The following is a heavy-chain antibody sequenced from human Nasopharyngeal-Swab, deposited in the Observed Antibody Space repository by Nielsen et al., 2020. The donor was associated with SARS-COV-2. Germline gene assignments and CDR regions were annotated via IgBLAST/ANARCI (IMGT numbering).Heavy chain of an antibody. Sequence: SETLSLTCTVSGGSISSGDYYWSWIRQPPGLGLEWFGYIYYSGTTYSNPSLKSRVTISVDTSENQFSLKLSTVTAADTAVYYCAGGSVCTSCYFLSGRRPGEPVAVDYWGQGTLVTVSS. D-gene: IGHD2-2*01. CDR1: GGSISSGDYY. CDR2: IYYSGTT. CDR3: AGGSVCTSCYFLSGRRPGEPVAVDY. J-gene: IGHJ4*02. V-gene: IGHV4-30-4*08.